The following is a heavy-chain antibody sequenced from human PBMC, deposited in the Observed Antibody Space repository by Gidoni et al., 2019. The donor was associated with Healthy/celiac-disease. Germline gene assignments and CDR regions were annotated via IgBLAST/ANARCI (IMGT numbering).Heavy chain of an antibody. CDR3: AKDRNFYSGYKFDY. D-gene: IGHD5-12*01. CDR1: GCTFSSYA. CDR2: ISGSGGST. J-gene: IGHJ4*02. Sequence: EVQLLESGGGLVQPGGSLRLSCAASGCTFSSYAMRWVRQAPGEGLGWVSAISGSGGSTYYADSVKGRFTISRDNSKNTLYLQMNSLRAEDTAVYYCAKDRNFYSGYKFDYWGQGTLVTVSS. V-gene: IGHV3-23*01.